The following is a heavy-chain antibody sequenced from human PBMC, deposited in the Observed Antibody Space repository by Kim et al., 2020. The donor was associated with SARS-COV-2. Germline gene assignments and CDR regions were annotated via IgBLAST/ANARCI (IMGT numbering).Heavy chain of an antibody. CDR3: AGAEFPSGGCSWYRHAEYFQH. D-gene: IGHD6-13*01. CDR2: IYYSGNT. V-gene: IGHV4-39*07. Sequence: SETLSLTCTVSGGSISSSSYYWGWIRQPPGKGLEWIGSIYYSGNTFYNPSLKSRVTISEDTSKNQFSLKLSSVTAADTAVYYCAGAEFPSGGCSWYRHAEYFQHWGQGTLVTVSS. J-gene: IGHJ1*01. CDR1: GGSISSSSYY.